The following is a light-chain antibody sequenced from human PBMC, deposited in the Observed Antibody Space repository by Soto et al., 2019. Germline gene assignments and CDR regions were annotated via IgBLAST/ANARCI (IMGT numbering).Light chain of an antibody. CDR3: QQYGNSRGT. J-gene: IGKJ1*01. V-gene: IGKV3-20*01. CDR2: GAS. Sequence: DIVLTQSPGTLSLSPGDRATLSCRASQSVITSYLAWYQQKPGQAPRLLIYGASSRATGIPDRFSGSGSGTDFTLTISGLEPEDFAVYYCQQYGNSRGTFGQGTKVDIK. CDR1: QSVITSY.